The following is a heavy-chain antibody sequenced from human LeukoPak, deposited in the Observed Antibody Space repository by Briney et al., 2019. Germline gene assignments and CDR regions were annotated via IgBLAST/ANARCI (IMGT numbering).Heavy chain of an antibody. D-gene: IGHD1-1*01. CDR2: IYTSGST. V-gene: IGHV4-4*07. CDR3: ARDALLEPPGLHYYYMDV. J-gene: IGHJ6*03. Sequence: SETLSLTCAVSGGSISSYYWSWIRQPAGKGLEWIGRIYTSGSTNYNPSLKSRVNMSVATSQNQFSLKLSSVTAADTAVYYCARDALLEPPGLHYYYMDVWGKGTTVTVSS. CDR1: GGSISSYY.